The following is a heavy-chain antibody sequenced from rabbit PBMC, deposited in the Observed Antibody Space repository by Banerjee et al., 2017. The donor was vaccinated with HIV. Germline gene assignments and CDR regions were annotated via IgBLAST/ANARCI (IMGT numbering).Heavy chain of an antibody. Sequence: QEQVEESGGDLVKPEGSLTLTCTASEFSFSNYYWICWVRQAPGKGLEWIACIYAGSSGSTWYASWAKGRFTISKTSSTTVTLQVTSLTAADTATYFCAREKEGSSDDWDLWGQGTLVTVS. CDR1: EFSFSNYYW. CDR3: AREKEGSSDDWDL. J-gene: IGHJ4*01. CDR2: IYAGSSGST. V-gene: IGHV1S45*01. D-gene: IGHD1-1*01.